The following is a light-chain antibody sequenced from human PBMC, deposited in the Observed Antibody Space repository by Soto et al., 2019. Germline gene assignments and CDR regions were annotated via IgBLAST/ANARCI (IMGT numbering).Light chain of an antibody. CDR3: CSYAGSSTYV. J-gene: IGLJ1*01. CDR2: EGS. V-gene: IGLV2-23*01. Sequence: QSALTQPASVSGSPGQSITISCTGTNSDVGSYNVVSWYQHYPGKAPKLMIYEGSKRPSGVSNRFSGSKSGNTASLTISGLQAEDEADYYCCSYAGSSTYVFGTGTKLTVL. CDR1: NSDVGSYNV.